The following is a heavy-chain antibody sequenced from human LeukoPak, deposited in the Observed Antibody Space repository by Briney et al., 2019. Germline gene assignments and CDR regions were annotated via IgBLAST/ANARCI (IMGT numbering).Heavy chain of an antibody. CDR2: TNLSVGIP. V-gene: IGHV1-46*01. CDR1: GYTFTSHY. J-gene: IGHJ3*02. CDR3: ARVSVGATYFRAFDI. D-gene: IGHD1-26*01. Sequence: ASLKVSCKTVGYTFTSHYMHWVRHAPGQGLEWMGITNLSVGIPSYAQKIQGRVTMTRDTSTTTVYMELSSLRSQDTPVYHCARVSVGATYFRAFDIWRQGTIVTVSS.